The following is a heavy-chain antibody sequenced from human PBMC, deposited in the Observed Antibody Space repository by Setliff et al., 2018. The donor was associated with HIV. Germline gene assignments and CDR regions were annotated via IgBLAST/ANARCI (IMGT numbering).Heavy chain of an antibody. D-gene: IGHD4-17*01. CDR2: INVGNGNT. CDR1: GYTFSNYV. Sequence: ASVKVSCKASGYTFSNYVMQWVRQAPGQRLEWMGWINVGNGNTKYSEKFQGRVTLTTDTSTNTAYMELRSLRSDDAAVYYCAKTTPQPHYYYYVDVWGKGTTVTVSS. CDR3: AKTTPQPHYYYYVDV. J-gene: IGHJ6*03. V-gene: IGHV1-3*01.